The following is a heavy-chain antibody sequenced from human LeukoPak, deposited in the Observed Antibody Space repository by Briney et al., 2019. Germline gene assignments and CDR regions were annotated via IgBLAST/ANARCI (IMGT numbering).Heavy chain of an antibody. V-gene: IGHV4-39*07. CDR2: IYYSGST. CDR1: GDTINDTSKY. D-gene: IGHD3-22*01. J-gene: IGHJ4*02. CDR3: ARGDYYDSSGYYGYFDY. Sequence: PSETLSLTCTVSGDTINDTSKYWGWVRQPPGKGLEWIGTIYYSGSTNYDPSLKSRVTISVDTPKNQFSLTLRSVTAADTAVYYCARGDYYDSSGYYGYFDYWGQGTLVTVSS.